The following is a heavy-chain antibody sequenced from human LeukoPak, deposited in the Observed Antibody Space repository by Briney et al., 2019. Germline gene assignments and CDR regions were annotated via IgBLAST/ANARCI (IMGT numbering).Heavy chain of an antibody. D-gene: IGHD2-15*01. CDR1: GGSISSYY. Sequence: SETLSLTCTVSGGSISSYYWSWIRQPPGKGLEWIGYIYYSGSTNYNPSLKSRVSISVDTSKNQFSLKLSSVTAADTAVYYCARGYCSGGSCYSRVFDYWGQGTLVTVSS. CDR2: IYYSGST. J-gene: IGHJ4*02. V-gene: IGHV4-59*01. CDR3: ARGYCSGGSCYSRVFDY.